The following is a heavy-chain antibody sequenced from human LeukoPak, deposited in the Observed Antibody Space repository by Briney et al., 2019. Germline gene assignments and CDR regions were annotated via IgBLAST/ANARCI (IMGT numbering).Heavy chain of an antibody. Sequence: PSETLSLTCTVSGGSISGYYWSWIRQPPGKGLEWIGEINHSGSTNYNPSLKSRVTISVDTSKNQFSLKLSSVTAADTAVYYCARAPRYSGSLHFDYWGQGTLVTVSS. CDR1: GGSISGYY. CDR2: INHSGST. V-gene: IGHV4-34*01. D-gene: IGHD1-26*01. CDR3: ARAPRYSGSLHFDY. J-gene: IGHJ4*02.